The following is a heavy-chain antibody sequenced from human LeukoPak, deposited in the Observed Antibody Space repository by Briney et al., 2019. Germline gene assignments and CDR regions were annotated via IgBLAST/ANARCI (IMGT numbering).Heavy chain of an antibody. CDR2: IWYDRSDK. D-gene: IGHD6-13*01. J-gene: IGHJ4*02. CDR1: GFTFSSYG. Sequence: PGGSLRLSCAASGFTFSSYGMHWVRQAPGKGLEWVAVIWYDRSDKYYADSVKGRFTISRDNSKNTLYLQMNSLRAEDTAVYFCARGYSSLFDYWGQGTLVTVSS. CDR3: ARGYSSLFDY. V-gene: IGHV3-33*01.